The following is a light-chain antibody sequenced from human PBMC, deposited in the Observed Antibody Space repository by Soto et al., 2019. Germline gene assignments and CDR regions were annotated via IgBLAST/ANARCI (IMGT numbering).Light chain of an antibody. J-gene: IGKJ4*01. V-gene: IGKV1-39*01. Sequence: ILLTQSPSSLSASVGDRVTITCRASQSIGKYLSWFQQTPGNAPKLLIYAASGLQSGVPSRFSGSGSGTDFTLTINSLQREDFATYYCQQTYNTPLTFGGGTKVDNK. CDR2: AAS. CDR3: QQTYNTPLT. CDR1: QSIGKY.